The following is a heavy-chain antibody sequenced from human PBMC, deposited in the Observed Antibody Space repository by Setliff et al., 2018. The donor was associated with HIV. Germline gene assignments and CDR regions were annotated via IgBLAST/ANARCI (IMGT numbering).Heavy chain of an antibody. CDR1: GFTFISST. CDR2: ISSSGSYI. J-gene: IGHJ4*02. CDR3: AAVFTGEPGRSLDY. Sequence: AGGSLRLSCTVSGFTFISSTMNWVRQAPGKGLEWVASISSSGSYIHYADSLKGRFTISRDNAKNSQYLLMSDLRAEDTAVYYCAAVFTGEPGRSLDYWGQGTPVTVS. V-gene: IGHV3-21*01. D-gene: IGHD1-26*01.